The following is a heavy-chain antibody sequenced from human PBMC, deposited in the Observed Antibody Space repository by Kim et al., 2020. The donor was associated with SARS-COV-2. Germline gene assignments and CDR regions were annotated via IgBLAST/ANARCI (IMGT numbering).Heavy chain of an antibody. J-gene: IGHJ4*02. D-gene: IGHD2-2*01. CDR3: ASLVVVPAATSDY. V-gene: IGHV3-48*03. Sequence: YADSEKSRLTISRDNAKNSLYLQMNSLRAEDTAVYYCASLVVVPAATSDYWGQGTLVTVSS.